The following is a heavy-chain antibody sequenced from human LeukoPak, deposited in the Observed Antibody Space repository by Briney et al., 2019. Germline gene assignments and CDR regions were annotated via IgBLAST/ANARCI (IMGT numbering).Heavy chain of an antibody. V-gene: IGHV1-69*13. J-gene: IGHJ2*01. CDR2: IIPIFGTA. CDR3: ARTTYYHDISGDLHYWYFDV. D-gene: IGHD3-22*01. Sequence: ASVKVSCKASGGTFSSYAISWVRQAPGQGLEWMGGIIPIFGTANYAQKFQGRVTITADESTSIASMELSSLRSEGTAVYYCARTTYYHDISGDLHYWYFDVWGRGTLVIVSS. CDR1: GGTFSSYA.